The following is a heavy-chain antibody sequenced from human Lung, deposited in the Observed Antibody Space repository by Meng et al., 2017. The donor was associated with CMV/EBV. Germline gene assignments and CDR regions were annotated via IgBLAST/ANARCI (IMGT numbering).Heavy chain of an antibody. Sequence: SCAASGFPIRTNSMNWVRQAAGKGLEWVSYISGSNGNIYYADSVKGLFTIARDNTKKSLFLQMNSLRVEDTAVYYCARGSTDYYALDVWGQGTTVTVSS. J-gene: IGHJ6*02. CDR1: GFPIRTNS. D-gene: IGHD4-11*01. CDR2: ISGSNGNI. CDR3: ARGSTDYYALDV. V-gene: IGHV3-48*04.